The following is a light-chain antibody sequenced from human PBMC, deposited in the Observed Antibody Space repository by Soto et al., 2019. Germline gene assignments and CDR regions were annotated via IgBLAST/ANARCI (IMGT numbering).Light chain of an antibody. V-gene: IGLV2-8*01. CDR3: SSYTSTNTPVV. Sequence: QSALTQPPSASGSLGQSVTISCTGTSSDIGDYNYVSWYQQHAGKAPKLMIYEVSQRPSGVPDRFSGSKSGNTASLTVSGLQAEDEADYYCSSYTSTNTPVVFGRGTKLTVL. CDR2: EVS. J-gene: IGLJ2*01. CDR1: SSDIGDYNY.